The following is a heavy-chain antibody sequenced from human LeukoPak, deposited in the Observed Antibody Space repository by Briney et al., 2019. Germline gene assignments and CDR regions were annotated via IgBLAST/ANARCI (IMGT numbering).Heavy chain of an antibody. CDR3: AKDAVAAFATGYMDV. CDR1: GFTFSSDS. J-gene: IGHJ6*03. D-gene: IGHD6-6*01. CDR2: ISDSGYST. V-gene: IGHV3-23*01. Sequence: GGSLRLSCGASGFTFSSDSMNWVRQAPGKGLEWVSAISDSGYSTYYADSVKGRFTISRDRSKNTVYLQMNGLRADATAVYYCAKDAVAAFATGYMDVWGKGTTVTVSS.